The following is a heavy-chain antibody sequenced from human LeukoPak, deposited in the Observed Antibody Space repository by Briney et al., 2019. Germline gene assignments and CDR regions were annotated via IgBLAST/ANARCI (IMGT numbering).Heavy chain of an antibody. CDR1: GFTFSSYS. J-gene: IGHJ4*02. D-gene: IGHD3-9*01. Sequence: GGSLRLSCAASGFTFSSYSMNWVRQAPGKGLEWVSSISSSSSYIYYADSVKGRFTISRDNAKNSLYLQMNSLRAEDTAVYYCARDPRYYDILTGSGPSDYWGQGTLVTVSS. V-gene: IGHV3-21*01. CDR3: ARDPRYYDILTGSGPSDY. CDR2: ISSSSSYI.